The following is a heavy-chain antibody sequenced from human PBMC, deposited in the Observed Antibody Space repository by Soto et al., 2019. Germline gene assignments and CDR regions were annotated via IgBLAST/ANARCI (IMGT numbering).Heavy chain of an antibody. Sequence: LRLSCAASGFTFSSYEMNWVRQAPGKGLEWVSYISSSGSTIYYADSVKGRFTISRDNAKNSLYLQMNSLRAEDTAVYYCARAFNYYDSSGYPDYWGQGTLVTVSS. CDR1: GFTFSSYE. J-gene: IGHJ4*02. V-gene: IGHV3-48*03. CDR2: ISSSGSTI. CDR3: ARAFNYYDSSGYPDY. D-gene: IGHD3-22*01.